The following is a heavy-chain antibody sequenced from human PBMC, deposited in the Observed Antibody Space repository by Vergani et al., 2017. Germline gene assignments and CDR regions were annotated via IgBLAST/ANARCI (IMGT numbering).Heavy chain of an antibody. V-gene: IGHV3-7*01. CDR2: IKQDGSEK. Sequence: EVQLVESGGGLVQPGGSLRLSCTASGFTLEPNWMSWVRQAPGKGLEWVANIKQDGSEKYYVDSVKGRFTISRDNAKNSLYLQMNNLRVEDTAVYYCARDLLPGTLLLLAYWGQGTLISVSS. J-gene: IGHJ4*02. D-gene: IGHD1-7*01. CDR1: GFTLEPNW. CDR3: ARDLLPGTLLLLAY.